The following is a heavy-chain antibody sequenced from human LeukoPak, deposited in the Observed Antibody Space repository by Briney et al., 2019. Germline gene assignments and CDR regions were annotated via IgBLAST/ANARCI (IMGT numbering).Heavy chain of an antibody. CDR2: IYSGGST. D-gene: IGHD6-19*01. CDR1: GFTFSSNA. V-gene: IGHV3-53*01. CDR3: TSTGYSSGWYYFDY. J-gene: IGHJ4*02. Sequence: GRSLRLSCAASGFTFSSNAMNWVRQAPGKGLEWVSVIYSGGSTYYADSVKGRFTISRDNSKNTLYLQMNSLRAEDTAVYYCTSTGYSSGWYYFDYWGQGTLVTVSS.